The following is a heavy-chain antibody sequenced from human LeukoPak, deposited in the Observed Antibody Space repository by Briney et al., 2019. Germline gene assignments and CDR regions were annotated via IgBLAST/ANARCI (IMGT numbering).Heavy chain of an antibody. CDR3: ARDRSTAMAIFDY. CDR2: INPNSGGT. V-gene: IGHV1-2*06. D-gene: IGHD5-18*01. J-gene: IGHJ4*02. CDR1: GYTFTGYY. Sequence: ASVKVSCKASGYTFTGYYMHWVRQAPGQGLEWMGRINPNSGGTNYAQKFQGRVTMTRDTSISTAYMELSRLRSDDMAVYYCARDRSTAMAIFDYWGQGTLVTVSS.